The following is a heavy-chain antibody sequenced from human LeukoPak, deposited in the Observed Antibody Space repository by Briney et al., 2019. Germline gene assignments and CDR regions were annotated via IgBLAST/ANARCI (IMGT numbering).Heavy chain of an antibody. CDR1: GGSISSYY. CDR2: IYYSGST. J-gene: IGHJ4*02. D-gene: IGHD3-16*01. CDR3: ATLPRG. Sequence: PSETLSPTCTVSGGSISSYYWSWIRQPPGKGLEWIGYIYYSGSTNYNPSLKSRVTISVDTSKNQFSLKLSSVTAADTAVYYCATLPRGWGQGTLVTVSS. V-gene: IGHV4-59*01.